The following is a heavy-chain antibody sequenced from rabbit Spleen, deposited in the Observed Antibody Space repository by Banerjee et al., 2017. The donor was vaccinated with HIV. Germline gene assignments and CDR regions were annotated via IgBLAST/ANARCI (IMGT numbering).Heavy chain of an antibody. CDR1: GVSVSGDSY. Sequence: QEQLEESGGDLVKPGASLTLTCIASGVSVSGDSYMCWVRQAPGKGLEWIACIAGTSSGFTYSATWAKGRFTCSKTSSTTVTLQMTSLTVADTATYFCARDTASSFSSYGMDLWGQGTLVTVS. CDR3: ARDTASSFSSYGMDL. D-gene: IGHD6-1*01. J-gene: IGHJ6*01. CDR2: IAGTSSGFT. V-gene: IGHV1S45*01.